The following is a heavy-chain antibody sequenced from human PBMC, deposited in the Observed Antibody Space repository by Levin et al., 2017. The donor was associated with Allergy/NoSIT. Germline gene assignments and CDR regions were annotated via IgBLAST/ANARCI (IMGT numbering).Heavy chain of an antibody. Sequence: TPGGSLRLSCAASGFTFTNAWMHWVRQAPGKGLEWVGRIKSRADGGTTDYSAPVKGRFVISRDDSKNTLYLQMSSLKTEDTAVYYCATVPLCIGSRCSFGWSGTFDDWGQGTLVTVSS. CDR2: IKSRADGGTT. D-gene: IGHD2-2*01. J-gene: IGHJ4*02. CDR3: ATVPLCIGSRCSFGWSGTFDD. CDR1: GFTFTNAW. V-gene: IGHV3-15*07.